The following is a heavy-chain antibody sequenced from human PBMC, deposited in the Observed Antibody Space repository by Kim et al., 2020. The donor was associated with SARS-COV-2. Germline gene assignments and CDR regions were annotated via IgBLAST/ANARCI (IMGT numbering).Heavy chain of an antibody. CDR3: ARTDLAGTTSHYYYGMDV. D-gene: IGHD1-7*01. CDR2: IYYSGST. J-gene: IGHJ6*02. V-gene: IGHV4-31*03. Sequence: SETLSLTCTVSGGSISSGGYYWSWIRQHPGKGLEWIGYIYYSGSTYYNPSLKSRVTISVDTSKNQFSLKLSSVTAADTAVYYCARTDLAGTTSHYYYGMDVWGQGTTVTVSS. CDR1: GGSISSGGYY.